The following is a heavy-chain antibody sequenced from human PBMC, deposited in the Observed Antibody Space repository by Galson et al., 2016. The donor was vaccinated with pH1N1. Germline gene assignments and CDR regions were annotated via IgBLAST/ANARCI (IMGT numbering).Heavy chain of an antibody. CDR3: AREKGVLSTTTSFDS. J-gene: IGHJ4*02. CDR1: GFVFRDYY. Sequence: SLRLSCAASGFVFRDYYMSWIRQAPGKGLEWISYVSASGTTVVYADSVKGRFTNSRDNAKNSLSLQMNSLRAEGTAVYYCAREKGVLSTTTSFDSWGQGALVTVSS. V-gene: IGHV3-11*04. CDR2: VSASGTTV. D-gene: IGHD5/OR15-5a*01.